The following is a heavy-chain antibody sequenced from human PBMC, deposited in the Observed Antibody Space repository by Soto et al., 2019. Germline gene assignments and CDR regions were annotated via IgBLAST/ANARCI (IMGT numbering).Heavy chain of an antibody. CDR1: GFTFSDYY. V-gene: IGHV3-11*01. Sequence: PGGSLRLSCAASGFTFSDYYMSWIRQAPGKGLEWVSYISSSGSTIYYADSVKGRFTISRDNAKNSLYLQMSSLRAEDTAVYYCARHYWFTPDIVVVPAAILYWGQGTLVTVSS. CDR3: ARHYWFTPDIVVVPAAILY. J-gene: IGHJ4*02. CDR2: ISSSGSTI. D-gene: IGHD2-2*01.